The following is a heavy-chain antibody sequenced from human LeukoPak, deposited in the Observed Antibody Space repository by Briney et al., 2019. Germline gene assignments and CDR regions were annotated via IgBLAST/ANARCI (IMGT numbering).Heavy chain of an antibody. CDR1: GFTFSTYW. CDR2: INSDGSST. Sequence: GGSLRLSCAASGFTFSTYWMHWVRQAPGKGLVWVSRINSDGSSTSYAGSVQGRFTISRDNAKNTLYLQMNSLRVEDTAVYYCSRGDYDSSGYYPFDYWGQGTLVTVSS. CDR3: SRGDYDSSGYYPFDY. D-gene: IGHD3-22*01. J-gene: IGHJ4*02. V-gene: IGHV3-74*01.